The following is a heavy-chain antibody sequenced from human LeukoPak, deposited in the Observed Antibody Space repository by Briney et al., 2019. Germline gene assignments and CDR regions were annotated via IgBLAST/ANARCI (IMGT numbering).Heavy chain of an antibody. CDR1: GFTFDDYA. Sequence: GRSLRLSCAASGFTFDDYAMHWVRQTPGKGLEWVSGISWNSGSIGYADSVKGRFTISRDNAKNSLYLQMNSLRAEDTAVYYCATGSSITMVRGVTQENDYWGQGTLVTVSS. D-gene: IGHD3-10*01. CDR2: ISWNSGSI. J-gene: IGHJ4*02. V-gene: IGHV3-9*01. CDR3: ATGSSITMVRGVTQENDY.